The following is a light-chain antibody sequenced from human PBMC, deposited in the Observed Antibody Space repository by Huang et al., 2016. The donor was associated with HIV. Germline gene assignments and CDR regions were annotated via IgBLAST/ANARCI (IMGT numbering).Light chain of an antibody. V-gene: IGKV3-15*01. Sequence: EIVMTQSPATLSVSPGEGATLSCRTSQSVSTHLAWYQHKPGQAARLRIHGASTRATGVPARFSGSGSGTEFTHTISTRRSEDFAVYYCQQYNSWPPNTFGQGTNLEI. CDR3: QQYNSWPPNT. J-gene: IGKJ2*01. CDR1: QSVSTH. CDR2: GAS.